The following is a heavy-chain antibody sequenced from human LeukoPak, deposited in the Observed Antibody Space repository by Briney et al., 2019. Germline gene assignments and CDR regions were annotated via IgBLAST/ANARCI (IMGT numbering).Heavy chain of an antibody. V-gene: IGHV1-69*02. D-gene: IGHD1-26*01. CDR1: AGTFSSYT. J-gene: IGHJ3*02. Sequence: SVQVPCKASAGTFSSYTISCLRQAPGPALEWLGRIIPILGIANYAHKFQRRGPITADKYTTTAYMDLNSLTSAATALYYCARGGSGSYYVSDAFDIWGQGTMVTVS. CDR2: IIPILGIA. CDR3: ARGGSGSYYVSDAFDI.